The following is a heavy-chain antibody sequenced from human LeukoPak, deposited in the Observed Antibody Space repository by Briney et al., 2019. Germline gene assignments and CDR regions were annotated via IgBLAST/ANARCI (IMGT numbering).Heavy chain of an antibody. CDR3: ARHGRGSRSPNAFDI. CDR2: IYPDDSDI. D-gene: IGHD3-10*01. CDR1: GYSFTDYC. V-gene: IGHV5-51*01. Sequence: GESLKISCKGSGYSFTDYCIGWVRQMPGEGLQWMGIIYPDDSDIRYSPSFQGQVTISADKSIITAYLQWSSLKASDTAMYYCARHGRGSRSPNAFDIWGQGTMVTVSS. J-gene: IGHJ3*02.